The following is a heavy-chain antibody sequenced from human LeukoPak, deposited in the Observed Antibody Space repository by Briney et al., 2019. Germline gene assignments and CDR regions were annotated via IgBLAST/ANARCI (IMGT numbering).Heavy chain of an antibody. V-gene: IGHV3-23*01. CDR1: GFSFNSYA. J-gene: IGHJ5*02. D-gene: IGHD1-26*01. CDR2: IRDSGTTT. Sequence: QPGESLRLSCAASGFSFNSYAMSWVRQAPGKGLEWVSAIRDSGTTTYYADSVKGRFTISRDNAKNSLCLQMNSLRAEDTAVYYCARSRIVGATELDPWGQGTLVTVSS. CDR3: ARSRIVGATELDP.